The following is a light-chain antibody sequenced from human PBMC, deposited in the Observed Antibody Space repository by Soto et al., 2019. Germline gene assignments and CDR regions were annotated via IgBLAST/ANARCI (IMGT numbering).Light chain of an antibody. CDR1: QSFSRY. Sequence: DIQMTQSPSSVSASVGDRVIITCRASQSFSRYLNWYQQKPGKAPKLLIYAASSSQSGVPSRFSGTGSGTDFTLTISSLQPEDFATYYCQQYTDYPLTFGGGTKVDNK. CDR3: QQYTDYPLT. CDR2: AAS. V-gene: IGKV1-39*01. J-gene: IGKJ4*01.